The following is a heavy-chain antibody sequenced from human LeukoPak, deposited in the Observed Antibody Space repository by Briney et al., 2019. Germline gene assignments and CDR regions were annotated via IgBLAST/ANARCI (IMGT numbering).Heavy chain of an antibody. CDR2: IYYTGST. CDR1: GGSTSSVGYY. D-gene: IGHD2-15*01. CDR3: ARDFWRVGAATWEYYYYVMDV. J-gene: IGHJ6*02. V-gene: IGHV4-31*03. Sequence: PSQTLSLTCTLSGGSTSSVGYYWSWIRQHPGKGLEWIGYIYYTGSTYYNPCPKSRVTISVDTSKNQFSLKLSSVTAADRVVYYCARDFWRVGAATWEYYYYVMDVWGQGTTVTVSS.